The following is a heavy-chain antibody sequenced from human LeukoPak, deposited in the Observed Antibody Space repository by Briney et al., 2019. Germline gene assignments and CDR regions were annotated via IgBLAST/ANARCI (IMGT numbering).Heavy chain of an antibody. D-gene: IGHD3-3*01. Sequence: ASVKVSCKASGGTFSSYAISWVRQAPGQGLEWMGGIIPISGTANYAQKFQGRVTITTDKSTSTAYMELSSLRSEDTAVYYCARVGFLEWLSYYYYYMDVWGKGTTVTVSS. V-gene: IGHV1-69*05. CDR2: IIPISGTA. J-gene: IGHJ6*03. CDR3: ARVGFLEWLSYYYYYMDV. CDR1: GGTFSSYA.